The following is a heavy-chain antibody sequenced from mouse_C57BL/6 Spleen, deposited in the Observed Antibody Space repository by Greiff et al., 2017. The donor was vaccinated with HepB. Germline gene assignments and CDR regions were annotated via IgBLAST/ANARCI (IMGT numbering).Heavy chain of an antibody. J-gene: IGHJ4*01. CDR1: GYTFTDYN. Sequence: EVQLQQSGPELVKPGASVKMSCKASGYTFTDYNMHWVKQSHGKSLEWIGYINPNNGGTSYNQKFKGKATLTVNKSSSTAYMEIRSLTSEDSAVYYCARKNDYDDVYYAMDYWGQGTSVTVSS. V-gene: IGHV1-22*01. CDR2: INPNNGGT. D-gene: IGHD2-4*01. CDR3: ARKNDYDDVYYAMDY.